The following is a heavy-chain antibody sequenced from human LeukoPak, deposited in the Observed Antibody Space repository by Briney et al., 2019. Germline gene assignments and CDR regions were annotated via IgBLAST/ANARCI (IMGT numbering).Heavy chain of an antibody. J-gene: IGHJ5*02. CDR3: AREGEVGTTWSWFDP. Sequence: SQTLSLTCAISGDSVSSNNAAWNWIRQSPSRGLEWLGRTYYRSKWYNTYAVSLKSRITINPDTSKNHFSLQLNSVTPEDTAIYFCAREGEVGTTWSWFDPWGQGTLVTVSS. CDR1: GDSVSSNNAA. CDR2: TYYRSKWYN. V-gene: IGHV6-1*01. D-gene: IGHD1-26*01.